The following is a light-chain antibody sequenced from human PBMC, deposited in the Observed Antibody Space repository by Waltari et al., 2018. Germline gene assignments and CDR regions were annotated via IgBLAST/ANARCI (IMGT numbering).Light chain of an antibody. CDR2: WAS. V-gene: IGKV4-1*01. CDR1: QSVLYNSNHKNY. Sequence: DIVMTQSPDSLAVSLGETATINCKSSQSVLYNSNHKNYLGWYQQKPGRTPKLLFYWASTRESGVPGRFSAGGSGTDFTLTISSLQAEDVAIYYCQQYYKSRTFGQGTKLEIK. J-gene: IGKJ2*01. CDR3: QQYYKSRT.